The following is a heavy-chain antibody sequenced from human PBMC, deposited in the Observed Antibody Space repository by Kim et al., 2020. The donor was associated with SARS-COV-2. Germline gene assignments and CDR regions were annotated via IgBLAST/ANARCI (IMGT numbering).Heavy chain of an antibody. J-gene: IGHJ4*02. CDR3: ARDQEGYFDY. V-gene: IGHV3-20*01. Sequence: STGYADSVKGRFTISRDNAKNSLYLQMNSLRAEDTALYHCARDQEGYFDYWGQGTLVTVSS. CDR2: ST.